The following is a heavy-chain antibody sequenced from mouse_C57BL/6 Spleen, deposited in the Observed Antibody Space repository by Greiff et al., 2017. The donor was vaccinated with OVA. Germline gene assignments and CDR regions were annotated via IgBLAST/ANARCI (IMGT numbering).Heavy chain of an antibody. CDR2: ISDGGSYT. Sequence: EVQRVESGGGLVKPGGSLKLSCAASGFTFSSYAMSWVRQTPEKRLEWVATISDGGSYTYYPDNVKGRFTISRDNAKNNLYLQMSHLKSEDTAMYYCAREGSTVVPWYFDVWGTGTTVTVSS. CDR3: AREGSTVVPWYFDV. D-gene: IGHD1-1*01. V-gene: IGHV5-4*01. CDR1: GFTFSSYA. J-gene: IGHJ1*03.